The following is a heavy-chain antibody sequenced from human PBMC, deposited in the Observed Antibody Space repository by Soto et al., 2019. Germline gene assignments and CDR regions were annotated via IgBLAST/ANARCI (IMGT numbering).Heavy chain of an antibody. D-gene: IGHD6-13*01. CDR1: GFTFSSYG. Sequence: QVQLVESGGGVVQPGRSLRLSCAASGFTFSSYGMHWVRQAPGKGLEWVAVIWYDGSNKYYADSVKGRFTISRDNSKNTLYLQMNSLRAEDTAVYYCARDPAAGVTYNWFDSWGQGTLVTVSS. CDR2: IWYDGSNK. CDR3: ARDPAAGVTYNWFDS. J-gene: IGHJ5*01. V-gene: IGHV3-33*01.